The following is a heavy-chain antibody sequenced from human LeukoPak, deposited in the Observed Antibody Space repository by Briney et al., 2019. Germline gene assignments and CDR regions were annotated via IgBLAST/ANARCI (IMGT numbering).Heavy chain of an antibody. CDR2: ISSSSTYI. D-gene: IGHD5-24*01. J-gene: IGHJ4*02. Sequence: PGGSLRLSCAASGFTFSSYSMNWVRQAPGRGLEWVSSISSSSTYIYYADSVKGRFTISRDNAKNSLYLQMNSLRAEDTAVYYCARGSPTADGYWGQGTLVTVSS. V-gene: IGHV3-21*01. CDR1: GFTFSSYS. CDR3: ARGSPTADGY.